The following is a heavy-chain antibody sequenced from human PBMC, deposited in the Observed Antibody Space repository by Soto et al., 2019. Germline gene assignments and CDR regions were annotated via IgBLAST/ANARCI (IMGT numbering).Heavy chain of an antibody. D-gene: IGHD2-21*01. Sequence: GGSLRLSCAASGFTISTFAMTWVRQAPGKGLECVSGVTGSGGQIHYADSVKGRFTISKDNSKNTPYLQMSNLREEDTALYYCAKDAVYKDGLWLMDSWGQGTLVTVSS. V-gene: IGHV3-23*01. CDR3: AKDAVYKDGLWLMDS. CDR2: VTGSGGQI. J-gene: IGHJ5*02. CDR1: GFTISTFA.